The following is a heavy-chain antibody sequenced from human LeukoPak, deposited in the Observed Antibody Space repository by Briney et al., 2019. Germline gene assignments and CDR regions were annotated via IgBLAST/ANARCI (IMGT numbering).Heavy chain of an antibody. V-gene: IGHV3-48*03. D-gene: IGHD6-19*01. J-gene: IGHJ4*02. Sequence: GGSLRLSCAASGFTFSSYEMNWVRQAPGKGLEWVSYISSSGSTIYYADSVKGRFTISRDNAKNSLYLQMNSLRAEDTAVYYCARSPGIAEAGTFDYWGQGTLVTVSS. CDR2: ISSSGSTI. CDR1: GFTFSSYE. CDR3: ARSPGIAEAGTFDY.